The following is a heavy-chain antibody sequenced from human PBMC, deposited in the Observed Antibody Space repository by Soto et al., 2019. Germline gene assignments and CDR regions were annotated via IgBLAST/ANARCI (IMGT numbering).Heavy chain of an antibody. Sequence: SVKVSCKASGGTFSSYAISWVRQAPGQGLEWMGGIIPIFGTANYAQKFQGRATITADESTSTAYMELSSLRSGDTAVYYCARGSATTVTTVTYYYGMDVWGQGTTVTVSS. J-gene: IGHJ6*02. CDR3: ARGSATTVTTVTYYYGMDV. V-gene: IGHV1-69*13. D-gene: IGHD4-17*01. CDR1: GGTFSSYA. CDR2: IIPIFGTA.